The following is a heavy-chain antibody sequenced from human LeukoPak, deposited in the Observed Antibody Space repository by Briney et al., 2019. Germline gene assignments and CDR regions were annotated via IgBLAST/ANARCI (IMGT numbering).Heavy chain of an antibody. CDR1: GFTFSSYS. CDR2: ISSSSSYI. D-gene: IGHD3-10*01. Sequence: GGSLRLSCAASGFTFSSYSMNWVRQAPGKGLEWVSSISSSSSYIYYADPVKGRFTISRDNAKNSLYLQMNSLRAEDTAVYYCARRPLVGPSITMVRGVILYWGQGTLVTVSS. V-gene: IGHV3-21*01. CDR3: ARRPLVGPSITMVRGVILY. J-gene: IGHJ4*02.